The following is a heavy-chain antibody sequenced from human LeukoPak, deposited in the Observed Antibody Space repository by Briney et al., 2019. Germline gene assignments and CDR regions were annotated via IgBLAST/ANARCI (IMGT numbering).Heavy chain of an antibody. CDR3: ARRVGATHPFDY. CDR1: GYSFTTFW. CDR2: IYPGGSDT. J-gene: IGHJ4*02. Sequence: GESLKISCKGSGYSFTTFWIGWVRQMPGKGLEWMGIIYPGGSDTTYSPSFQGQVTISADKSISTAYLQWSSLKASDTAMYYCARRVGATHPFDYWGQGARVTVSS. D-gene: IGHD1-26*01. V-gene: IGHV5-51*01.